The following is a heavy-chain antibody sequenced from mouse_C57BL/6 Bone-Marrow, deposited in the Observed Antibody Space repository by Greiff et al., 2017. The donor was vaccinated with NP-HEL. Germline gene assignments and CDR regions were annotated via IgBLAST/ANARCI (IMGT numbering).Heavy chain of an antibody. CDR2: IRSKSNNYAT. CDR1: GFSLNTYA. Sequence: ELQRVGSGGGLVQPKGSLNLSCAASGFSLNTYAMNWVRRAPGKGWKGVARIRSKSNNYATYYADSVKDRFTISRDDSESMLYLQMNNLKTEDTAMYYCVRQARYFDVWGTGTTVTVSS. CDR3: VRQARYFDV. V-gene: IGHV10-1*01. J-gene: IGHJ1*03.